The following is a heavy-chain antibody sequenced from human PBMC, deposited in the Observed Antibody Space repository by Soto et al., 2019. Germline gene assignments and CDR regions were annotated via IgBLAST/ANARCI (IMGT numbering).Heavy chain of an antibody. CDR1: GYRLPTYW. D-gene: IGHD1-26*01. J-gene: IGHJ4*02. CDR2: IYPYNSKT. Sequence: GESLKISCKASGYRLPTYWIGWVRQLPGKGLEWMVIIYPYNSKTRYSPSFQGQVTISADKSISAAYLQWSSLKASDTAMYYCARHLVGATRGNFDYWGQGTLVTVSS. V-gene: IGHV5-51*01. CDR3: ARHLVGATRGNFDY.